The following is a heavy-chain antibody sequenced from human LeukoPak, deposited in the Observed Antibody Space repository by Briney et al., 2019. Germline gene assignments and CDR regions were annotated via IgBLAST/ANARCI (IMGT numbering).Heavy chain of an antibody. CDR3: AREGRDIVVVPAAAADYYYYYMDV. V-gene: IGHV3-48*04. J-gene: IGHJ6*03. CDR2: ISSSSSTI. Sequence: GGSLRLSCAASGFTFSSYSMNWVRQAPGKGLEWVSYISSSSSTIYYADSVKGRFTISRDNAKNSPYLQMNSLRAEDTAVYYCAREGRDIVVVPAAAADYYYYYMDVWGKGTTVTVSS. CDR1: GFTFSSYS. D-gene: IGHD2-2*01.